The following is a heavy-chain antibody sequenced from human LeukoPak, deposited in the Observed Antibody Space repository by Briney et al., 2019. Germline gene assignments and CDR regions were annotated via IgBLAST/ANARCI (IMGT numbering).Heavy chain of an antibody. J-gene: IGHJ4*02. Sequence: AGSLRLSCAASGFTFSSYGMSWVRQAPGKGLEWVSAISGSGGSTYYADSVKGRFTISRDNSKNTLYLQMNSLRGEDTAVYYCAKYWGFGDPLDYWGQGTLVTVSS. D-gene: IGHD3-10*01. CDR2: ISGSGGST. CDR1: GFTFSSYG. V-gene: IGHV3-23*01. CDR3: AKYWGFGDPLDY.